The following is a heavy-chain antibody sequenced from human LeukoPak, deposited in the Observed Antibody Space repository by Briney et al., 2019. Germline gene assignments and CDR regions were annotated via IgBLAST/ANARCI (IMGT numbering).Heavy chain of an antibody. Sequence: GGFLRLSCAASGFTFSVAAMTWVRQAPGKGLEWVSLIGASGESTYYADSVKGRFTISRDNSKNTLSLQMNSLRVEHTAMYFCAKDIQLSTWGLGTMVTVSS. D-gene: IGHD5-24*01. CDR2: IGASGEST. CDR1: GFTFSVAA. V-gene: IGHV3-23*01. CDR3: AKDIQLST. J-gene: IGHJ3*01.